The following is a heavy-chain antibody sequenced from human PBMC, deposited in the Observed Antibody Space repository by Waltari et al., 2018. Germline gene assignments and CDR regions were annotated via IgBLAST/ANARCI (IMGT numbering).Heavy chain of an antibody. D-gene: IGHD3-3*01. Sequence: EVQLVESGGGLVKPGGSLRLSCGASGFSFNNAWVAWVRQVPGKGLEWVSGIRWDGVVRGYADSVKGRFTISRDNAKNTLYLQLHSVGVEDAALYYCAKERLYYTDFPSSFDSWGQGTLVTVSS. CDR3: AKERLYYTDFPSSFDS. CDR2: IRWDGVVR. J-gene: IGHJ4*02. CDR1: GFSFNNAW. V-gene: IGHV3-9*01.